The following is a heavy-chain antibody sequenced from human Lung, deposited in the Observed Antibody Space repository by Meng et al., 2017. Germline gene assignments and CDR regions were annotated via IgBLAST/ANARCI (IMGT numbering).Heavy chain of an antibody. D-gene: IGHD2-2*01. Sequence: QVHLVQSGPEVRKPGAPVKVSCQSSGYSFTNYGINWVRQAPGKGLVWMGWTSTYNSNRNYAQSLQGRVTMTTDTSTTTAYMELRSLTFDDTAVCYCARGRHCSSTTCYLSDSWGQGTLVTVSS. CDR2: TSTYNSNR. J-gene: IGHJ4*02. CDR1: GYSFTNYG. CDR3: ARGRHCSSTTCYLSDS. V-gene: IGHV1-18*01.